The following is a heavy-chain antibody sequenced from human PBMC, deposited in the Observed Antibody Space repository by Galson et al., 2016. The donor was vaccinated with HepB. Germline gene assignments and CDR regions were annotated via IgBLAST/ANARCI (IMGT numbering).Heavy chain of an antibody. CDR1: GATFSPYG. J-gene: IGHJ2*01. V-gene: IGHV3-33*01. CDR3: ARDRRSDVRGNQWHFDL. D-gene: IGHD3-16*01. CDR2: IWYDGTNK. Sequence: SLRLSCAASGATFSPYGIHWVRQAPGKGLEWVAVIWYDGTNKYYADSVKGRFTISRDNSKNAVYLQMSYLRTEDTALYYCARDRRSDVRGNQWHFDLWGRGTLVTVSS.